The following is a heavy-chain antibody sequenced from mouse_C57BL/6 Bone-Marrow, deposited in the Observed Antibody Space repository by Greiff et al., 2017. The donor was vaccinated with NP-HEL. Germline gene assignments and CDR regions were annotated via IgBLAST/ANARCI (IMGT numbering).Heavy chain of an antibody. CDR2: IHTNSGST. Sequence: VQLLQPGAELVKPGASVKLSCKASSYTFTSYWMHWVKQRPGQGLEWIGMIHTNSGSTNYNEKVKSKATLTVDKSSSTAYMQISRLTSEDAAGYYCAILTANDYWGQGTTLTVSS. V-gene: IGHV1-64*01. D-gene: IGHD4-1*01. CDR1: SYTFTSYW. J-gene: IGHJ2*01. CDR3: AILTANDY.